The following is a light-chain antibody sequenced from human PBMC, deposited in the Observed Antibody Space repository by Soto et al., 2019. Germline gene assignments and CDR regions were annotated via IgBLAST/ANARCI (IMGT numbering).Light chain of an antibody. V-gene: IGKV3-20*01. CDR1: QSVSSSY. CDR3: KRFGGSLLLYL. Sequence: EIVLTQSPGTLSLSPGERATLSCRASQSVSSSYLAWYQQKPGQAPRLLIYGASSRATGIPDRFSGSGSGTNFLLPITGLKPEVLAFYSFKRFGGSLLLYLFGQGPSWRSN. J-gene: IGKJ2*01. CDR2: GAS.